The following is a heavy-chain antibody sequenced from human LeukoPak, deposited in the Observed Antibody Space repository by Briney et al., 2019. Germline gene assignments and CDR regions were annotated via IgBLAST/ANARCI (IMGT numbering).Heavy chain of an antibody. D-gene: IGHD2-15*01. CDR3: ARDFPRYCSGGSCDSFGY. J-gene: IGHJ4*02. CDR2: INTNSGGT. V-gene: IGHV1-2*02. Sequence: AAVKVSCKASGYTFTGYYMHWVRQAPGQGLEWMGWINTNSGGTNYAQKFQGRVTMTGDTSISTAYMELSRLRSDDTAVYYCARDFPRYCSGGSCDSFGYWGQGTLVTIAS. CDR1: GYTFTGYY.